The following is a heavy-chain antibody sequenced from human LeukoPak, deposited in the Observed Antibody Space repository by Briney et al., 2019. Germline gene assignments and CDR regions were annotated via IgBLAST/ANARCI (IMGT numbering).Heavy chain of an antibody. CDR3: AKIQNRTSWYFDY. J-gene: IGHJ4*02. Sequence: GGSLRLSCAASGFTFTSYGMIWVRQAPGKGLEWVSAISDGNTYYADSVKGRVTISRATSTNTLYLQMNSLRDDDRAVYSCAKIQNRTSWYFDYWGQGTLVTVSS. D-gene: IGHD6-13*01. CDR2: ISDGNT. CDR1: GFTFTSYG. V-gene: IGHV3-23*01.